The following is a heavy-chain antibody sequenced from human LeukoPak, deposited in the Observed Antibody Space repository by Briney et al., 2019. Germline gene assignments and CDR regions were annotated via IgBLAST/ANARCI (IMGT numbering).Heavy chain of an antibody. CDR1: GFTFDDYA. J-gene: IGHJ4*02. CDR2: ISWNSGSI. CDR3: ARDGPYSSSWFRFDY. Sequence: GGSLRLSCAASGFTFDDYAMHWVRQAPGKGLDWVSGISWNSGSIGYADSAKGRFTISRDNAKNSLYLQMNSLRAEDTAVYYCARDGPYSSSWFRFDYWGQGTLVTVSS. V-gene: IGHV3-9*01. D-gene: IGHD6-13*01.